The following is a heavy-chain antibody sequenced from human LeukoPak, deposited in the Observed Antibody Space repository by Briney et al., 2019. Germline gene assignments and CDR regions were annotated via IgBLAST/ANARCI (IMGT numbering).Heavy chain of an antibody. V-gene: IGHV4-59*01. CDR1: GGSISSYY. J-gene: IGHJ5*02. Sequence: SETLSLTCTVSGGSISSYYWSWIRQPPGKGLEWIGYIYYSGSTYNPSLKSRVTISVDTSKNQFYLKLSSVTGADTAVYYCARGGWYSHLWGQGALVTVSS. CDR2: IYYSGST. CDR3: ARGGWYSHL. D-gene: IGHD6-19*01.